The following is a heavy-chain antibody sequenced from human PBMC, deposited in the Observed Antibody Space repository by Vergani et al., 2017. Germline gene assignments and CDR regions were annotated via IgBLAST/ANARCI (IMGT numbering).Heavy chain of an antibody. V-gene: IGHV3-9*01. CDR2: ISWNSGAV. D-gene: IGHD2-2*01. J-gene: IGHJ2*01. CDR1: GITFWKFG. Sequence: EVQLVESGGVVVQPGGSLRLSCAASGITFWKFGMHWVRQGPGKGLEWVSGISWNSGAVDYADSVRGRFTISRDNVKNSLYLQIYSLTAEDTAVYHCARRASDCRSTRCYEYFDLWGRGTLVTVSS. CDR3: ARRASDCRSTRCYEYFDL.